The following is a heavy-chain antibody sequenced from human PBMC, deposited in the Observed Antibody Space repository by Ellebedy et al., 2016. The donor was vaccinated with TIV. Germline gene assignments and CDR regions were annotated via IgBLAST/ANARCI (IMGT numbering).Heavy chain of an antibody. D-gene: IGHD2-8*02. J-gene: IGHJ3*02. Sequence: GESLKISXKASGYSFSTFWVGWVRQMPGKGLEWMGIMYPGDSDARYSPSFEGQVTISADKSITTAYLQWSSLKASDTAMYYCARLYCTGADCYPFDASDIWGQGTMVTVSS. CDR3: ARLYCTGADCYPFDASDI. CDR2: MYPGDSDA. V-gene: IGHV5-51*01. CDR1: GYSFSTFW.